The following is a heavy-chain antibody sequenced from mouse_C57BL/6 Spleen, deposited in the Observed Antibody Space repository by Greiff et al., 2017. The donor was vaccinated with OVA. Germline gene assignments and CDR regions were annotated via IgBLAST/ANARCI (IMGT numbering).Heavy chain of an antibody. D-gene: IGHD2-1*01. CDR3: ARRGEKKIYYGNYGDYAMDY. V-gene: IGHV1-80*01. J-gene: IGHJ4*01. CDR1: GYAFSSYW. Sequence: VQLQQSGAELVKPGASVKISCKASGYAFSSYWMNWVKQRPGKGLEWIGQIYPGDGDTNYNGKFKGKATLTADQSSSTAYMQLSSLPSEDSAVYFGARRGEKKIYYGNYGDYAMDYWGQGTSVTVSS. CDR2: IYPGDGDT.